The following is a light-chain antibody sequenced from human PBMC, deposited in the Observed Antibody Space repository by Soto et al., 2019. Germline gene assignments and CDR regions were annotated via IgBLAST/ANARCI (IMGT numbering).Light chain of an antibody. CDR2: GAS. J-gene: IGKJ5*01. Sequence: EIVMTQSPATLSVSPGERATLSCRASQSVSSNLAWYQQKPGQAPRLLIYGASTRATGIPARFSGSGSGTEFTLTISNLQSEPVAVYYCQQRNRWPPGITFGQGTRLEIK. CDR3: QQRNRWPPGIT. V-gene: IGKV3-15*01. CDR1: QSVSSN.